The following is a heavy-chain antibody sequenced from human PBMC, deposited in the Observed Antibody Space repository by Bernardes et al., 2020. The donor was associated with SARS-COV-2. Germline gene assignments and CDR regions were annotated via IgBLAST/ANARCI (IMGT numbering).Heavy chain of an antibody. Sequence: GGSLRLSCAVSGFTVSSNYMSWVRQAPGKGLEWVSDIYSGGSTYYADSVKGRFTISRDNSKNTLYLQMNSLRAEDTAVYYCAREGSKYYDSGGYYLDCWGQGTLVTVSS. D-gene: IGHD3-22*01. CDR2: IYSGGST. CDR1: GFTVSSNY. J-gene: IGHJ4*01. V-gene: IGHV3-53*01. CDR3: AREGSKYYDSGGYYLDC.